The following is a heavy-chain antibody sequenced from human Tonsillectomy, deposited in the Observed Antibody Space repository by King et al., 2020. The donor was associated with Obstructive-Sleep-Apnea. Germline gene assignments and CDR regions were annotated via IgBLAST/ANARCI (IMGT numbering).Heavy chain of an antibody. CDR2: IYYSGST. CDR3: ARYLAGTTFNFDY. D-gene: IGHD1-1*01. V-gene: IGHV4-59*01. Sequence: QLQESGPGLVKPSETLSLTCTVSGGSISSYYWSWIRQPQGKGLEWIGYIYYSGSTNYNPSLKSRVTISVDTSKNQFSLKLSSVTAADTAVYYCARYLAGTTFNFDYWGQGTLVTVSS. J-gene: IGHJ4*02. CDR1: GGSISSYY.